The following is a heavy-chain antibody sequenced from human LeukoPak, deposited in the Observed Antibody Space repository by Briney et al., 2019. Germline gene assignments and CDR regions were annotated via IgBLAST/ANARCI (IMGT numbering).Heavy chain of an antibody. V-gene: IGHV3-7*01. D-gene: IGHD5-24*01. CDR3: ARETPRRGETRDGYR. CDR1: GFIFNKYW. J-gene: IGHJ4*02. CDR2: IKEDGSET. Sequence: GEPLRLSCAASGFIFNKYWMNWVRQVPGKGLECLANIKEDGSETYYADSVKGRFTISRDNPKNLLFLQINSLRVEDTAVYYCARETPRRGETRDGYRWGQGTVVTVSS.